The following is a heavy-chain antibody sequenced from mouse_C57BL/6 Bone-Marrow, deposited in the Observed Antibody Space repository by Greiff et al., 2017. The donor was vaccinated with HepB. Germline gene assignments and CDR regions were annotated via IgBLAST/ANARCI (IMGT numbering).Heavy chain of an antibody. CDR2: IRSKSNNYAT. J-gene: IGHJ2*01. Sequence: EVHLVESGGGLVQPKGSLKLSCAASGFSFNTYAMNWVRQAPGKGLEWVARIRSKSNNYATYYADSVKDRFTISRDDSESMLYLQMNNLKTEDTAMYYCVTVVNYFDYWGQGTTLTVSS. CDR1: GFSFNTYA. V-gene: IGHV10-1*01. D-gene: IGHD1-1*01. CDR3: VTVVNYFDY.